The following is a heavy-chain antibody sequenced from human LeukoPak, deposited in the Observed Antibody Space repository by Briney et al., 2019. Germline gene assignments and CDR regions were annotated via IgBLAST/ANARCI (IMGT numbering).Heavy chain of an antibody. D-gene: IGHD2-21*02. Sequence: PSETLSLTCTVSGGSISSSTSYYWGWVRQPPGKGLEWIGSIYYSGSTYCNPSLKSRVAISVDTSKNQFSLKLSSVTAADTAVYYCAIRAGGNSVFGAFDIWGQGTMVTVSS. CDR2: IYYSGST. J-gene: IGHJ3*02. V-gene: IGHV4-39*01. CDR3: AIRAGGNSVFGAFDI. CDR1: GGSISSSTSYY.